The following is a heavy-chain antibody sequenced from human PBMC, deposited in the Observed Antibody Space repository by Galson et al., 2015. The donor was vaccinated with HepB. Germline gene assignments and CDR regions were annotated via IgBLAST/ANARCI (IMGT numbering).Heavy chain of an antibody. J-gene: IGHJ4*02. Sequence: SLRLSCAASGFTFSSYGMHWVRQAPGKGLEWVAVIPYDGSNKYYADSVKGRFTISRDNSKNTLYLQMNSLRAEDTAVYYCAKDRGGEITIFGVVIHPLDYWGQGTLVTVSS. D-gene: IGHD3-3*01. CDR3: AKDRGGEITIFGVVIHPLDY. V-gene: IGHV3-30*18. CDR1: GFTFSSYG. CDR2: IPYDGSNK.